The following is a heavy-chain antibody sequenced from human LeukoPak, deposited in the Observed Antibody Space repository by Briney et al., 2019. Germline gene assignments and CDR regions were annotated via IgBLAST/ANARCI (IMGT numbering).Heavy chain of an antibody. D-gene: IGHD2-2*01. CDR2: INRSGST. CDR1: GGSFSGYY. V-gene: IGHV4-34*01. CDR3: ARAGARYCSSTIWRPYYFYMDV. Sequence: SETLSLTCAVYGGSFSGYYWSWIRQPPGKGMEWIGEINRSGSTNYNPSLKSRVTISVDTSKNQFSLKLSSVTAADTAVYYCARAGARYCSSTIWRPYYFYMDVWGKGSTVTVSS. J-gene: IGHJ6*03.